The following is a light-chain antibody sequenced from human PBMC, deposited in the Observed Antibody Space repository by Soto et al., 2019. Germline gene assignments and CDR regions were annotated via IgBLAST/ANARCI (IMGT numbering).Light chain of an antibody. CDR3: CSYAGSNTWV. CDR1: NGDVGAYDY. V-gene: IGLV2-14*01. CDR2: QVS. J-gene: IGLJ3*02. Sequence: QSALTQPASVSGSPGQSITISCTGTNGDVGAYDYVSWYQQHPGKAPKLMISQVSNRPSGVSNRFSGSKFGNTASLTVSGLQAEDEADYYCCSYAGSNTWVFGGGTQLTVL.